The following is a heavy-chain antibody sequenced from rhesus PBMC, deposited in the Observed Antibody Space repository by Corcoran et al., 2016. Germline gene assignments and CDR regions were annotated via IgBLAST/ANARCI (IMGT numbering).Heavy chain of an antibody. CDR2: IDSSGST. CDR1: GGSISSIY. D-gene: IGHD3-22*01. J-gene: IGHJ6*01. Sequence: QVQLQESGPGLVMPSETLSLTCAVSGGSISSIYWSLIRQAPGKGLEWIGRIDSSGSTYKNPARKSRGTVSVDTYKNQLSLKLSSVTAADTAVDYWGRELMYYYGLDSWGQGVVVTVAS. CDR3: GRELMYYYGLDS. V-gene: IGHV4S11*01.